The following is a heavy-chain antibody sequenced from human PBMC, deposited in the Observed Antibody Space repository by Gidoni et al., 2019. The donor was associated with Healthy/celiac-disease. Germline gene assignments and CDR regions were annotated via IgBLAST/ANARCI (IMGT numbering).Heavy chain of an antibody. J-gene: IGHJ4*02. CDR1: GFTVSSNY. V-gene: IGHV3-66*02. CDR2: IYSGGST. D-gene: IGHD5-18*01. CDR3: ARAVLDPYTAMVTGFDY. Sequence: EVQLVESGGGLVQPGGSLRLSCAASGFTVSSNYMSWVRQAPGKGLEWVSVIYSGGSTYYADSVKGRFTISRDKSKNTLYLQMNSLRAEDTAVYYCARAVLDPYTAMVTGFDYWGQGTLVTVSS.